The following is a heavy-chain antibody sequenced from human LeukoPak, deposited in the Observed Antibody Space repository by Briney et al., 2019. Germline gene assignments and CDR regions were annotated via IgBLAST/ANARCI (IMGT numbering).Heavy chain of an antibody. Sequence: SETLSLTCTVSDASISGYYWSWIRQPPGKGLEWTGSIHFSGSTNYNPSLRSRVTISVDTSKNQLSLKLSSVTAADTAVYYCARDLGGIYFDYWGQGTLVTVSS. CDR3: ARDLGGIYFDY. CDR1: DASISGYY. J-gene: IGHJ4*02. CDR2: IHFSGST. D-gene: IGHD1-26*01. V-gene: IGHV4-59*01.